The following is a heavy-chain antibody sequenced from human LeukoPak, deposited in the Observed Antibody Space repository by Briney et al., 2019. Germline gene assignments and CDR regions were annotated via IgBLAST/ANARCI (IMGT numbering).Heavy chain of an antibody. V-gene: IGHV4-59*01. Sequence: SETLSLTCTVSGASISTIYWSWIRQPPGKGLEWIGYLFFGGSTNYNPSLKSRVTISSDTSKNQLSLKLTSVTAADTAVYYCARAGGGWSFDYLGQGTLVTVSS. CDR3: ARAGGGWSFDY. J-gene: IGHJ4*02. D-gene: IGHD6-19*01. CDR1: GASISTIY. CDR2: LFFGGST.